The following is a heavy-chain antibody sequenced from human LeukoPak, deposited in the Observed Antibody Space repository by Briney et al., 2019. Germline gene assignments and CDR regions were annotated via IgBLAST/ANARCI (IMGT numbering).Heavy chain of an antibody. J-gene: IGHJ4*02. CDR3: ARSSKRGYSGYAPEGYFDY. CDR1: GGSISSYH. V-gene: IGHV4-4*07. Sequence: SETLSLTCSVSGGSISSYHWSWIRQPPGKGLEWIGRIYTSGSTNYNPSLKSRVTMSVDTSKNQFSLKLSSVTAADTAVYYCARSSKRGYSGYAPEGYFDYWGQGTLVTVSS. CDR2: IYTSGST. D-gene: IGHD5-12*01.